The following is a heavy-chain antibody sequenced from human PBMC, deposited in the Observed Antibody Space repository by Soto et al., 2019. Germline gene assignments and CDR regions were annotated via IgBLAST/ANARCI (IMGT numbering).Heavy chain of an antibody. CDR2: IIPIFGTA. J-gene: IGHJ6*02. CDR1: GGTFSSYA. D-gene: IGHD2-2*01. CDR3: ARAEDIVVVPAARKGSYYYYGMDV. Sequence: QVQLVQSGAEVKKPGSSVKVSCKASGGTFSSYAISWVRQAPGQGLEWMGGIIPIFGTANYAQKFQGGVTITADESTSTAYMALSSLRTEDTAVYYCARAEDIVVVPAARKGSYYYYGMDVWGQGTTVTVSS. V-gene: IGHV1-69*01.